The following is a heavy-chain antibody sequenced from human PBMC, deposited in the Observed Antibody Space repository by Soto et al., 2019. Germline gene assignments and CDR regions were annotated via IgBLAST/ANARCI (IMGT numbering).Heavy chain of an antibody. CDR2: MNPNSGNT. CDR3: ARGGGELLWFGSTYYYYYGMDV. Sequence: SCKASGYTFTSYDINWVRQATGQGLEWMGWMNPNSGNTGYAQKFQGRVTMTRNTSISTAYMELSSLRSEDTAVYYCARGGGELLWFGSTYYYYYGMDVWGQGTTVTVSS. CDR1: GYTFTSYD. V-gene: IGHV1-8*01. D-gene: IGHD3-10*01. J-gene: IGHJ6*02.